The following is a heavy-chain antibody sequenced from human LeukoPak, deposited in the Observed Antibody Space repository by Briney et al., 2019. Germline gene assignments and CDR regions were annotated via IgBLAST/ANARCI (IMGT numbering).Heavy chain of an antibody. V-gene: IGHV5-51*01. J-gene: IGHJ6*03. CDR3: ARHVGDSSGYYYPHYYYCMDV. D-gene: IGHD3-22*01. CDR1: GYSFTSYW. Sequence: GESLKISCKGSGYSFTSYWIGWVRQMPGKGLEWMGIIYPGDSDTRYSPSFQGQVTISADKSISTAYLQWSSLKASDTAMYYCARHVGDSSGYYYPHYYYCMDVWGKGTTVTVSS. CDR2: IYPGDSDT.